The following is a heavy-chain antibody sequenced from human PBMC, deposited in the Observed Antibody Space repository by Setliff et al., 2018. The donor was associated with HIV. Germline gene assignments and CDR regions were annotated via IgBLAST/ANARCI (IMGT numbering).Heavy chain of an antibody. J-gene: IGHJ3*02. CDR2: INHSGST. CDR1: GGSFSGYY. V-gene: IGHV4-34*01. Sequence: PSETLSLTCAVYGGSFSGYYWSWIRQPPGKGLEWIGEINHSGSTNYKPSLKSRVTISVDTSKNQFSLKLNSVTAADTAVYYCAREEDTAMVTRAFDIWGQGTMVTVS. CDR3: AREEDTAMVTRAFDI. D-gene: IGHD5-18*01.